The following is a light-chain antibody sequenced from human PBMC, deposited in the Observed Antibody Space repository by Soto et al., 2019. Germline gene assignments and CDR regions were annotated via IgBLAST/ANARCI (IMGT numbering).Light chain of an antibody. J-gene: IGKJ5*01. V-gene: IGKV3-15*01. CDR2: AGS. CDR1: QSISNN. Sequence: QSPPTSLVSRGHEGTLYCRMSQSISNNLAWYQQKPGQAPRLLSYAGSGRATGIPARFSGSGSETEFTLTIPSLQSQDFALYSCHQYQECPRGTFGQGTRLEIK. CDR3: HQYQECPRGT.